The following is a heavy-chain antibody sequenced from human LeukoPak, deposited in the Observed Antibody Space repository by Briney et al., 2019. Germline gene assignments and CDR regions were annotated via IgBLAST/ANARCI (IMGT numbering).Heavy chain of an antibody. CDR2: IYYSGST. Sequence: SETLSFTCTVSGVSISSSSYYWGWIRQPPGKGREWIGSIYYSGSTYYNPSLKSRVTISVDTSKNQFSLKLSSVTAADTAVYYCARRRAAAGTRVYYYYYYMDVWGKGTTVTISS. CDR1: GVSISSSSYY. D-gene: IGHD6-13*01. J-gene: IGHJ6*03. CDR3: ARRRAAAGTRVYYYYYYMDV. V-gene: IGHV4-39*07.